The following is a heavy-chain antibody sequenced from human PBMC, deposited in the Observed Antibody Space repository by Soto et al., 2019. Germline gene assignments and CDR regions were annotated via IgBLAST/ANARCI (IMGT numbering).Heavy chain of an antibody. CDR1: GGRFISCS. J-gene: IGHJ3*02. Sequence: GASVKVSWKASGGRFISCSSSWVRQSPGQGLEWIGGIIPIFGTANYAQKFQGRDTITADESTSTAYMELSSLRSEDTAVYYCARVGASPGAFDIWGQGTMVTVSS. CDR3: ARVGASPGAFDI. V-gene: IGHV1-69*13. D-gene: IGHD3-10*01. CDR2: IIPIFGTA.